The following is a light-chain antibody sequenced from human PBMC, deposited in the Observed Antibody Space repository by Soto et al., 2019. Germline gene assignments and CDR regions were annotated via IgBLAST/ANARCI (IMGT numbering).Light chain of an antibody. J-gene: IGLJ1*01. CDR2: EVS. CDR1: SIDVGGYNY. Sequence: QSALTQPASVSGSPGQSITISCTGTSIDVGGYNYVSWYQQHPGKAPKLMIYEVSNRPSGVSNRFSGSKSGNTASLTISGIQAEEEADYYCSSYTSSSTLYVFGTGTKVTVL. V-gene: IGLV2-14*01. CDR3: SSYTSSSTLYV.